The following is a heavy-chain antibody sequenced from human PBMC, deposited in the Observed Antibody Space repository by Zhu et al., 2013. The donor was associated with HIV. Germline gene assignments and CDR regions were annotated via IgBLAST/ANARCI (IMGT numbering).Heavy chain of an antibody. J-gene: IGHJ6*02. V-gene: IGHV1-46*01. D-gene: IGHD6-13*01. CDR3: ARDLQQDDGMDV. CDR2: INPSGGSR. CDR1: GYTFTSYY. Sequence: QVQLVQSGAEVKKPGASVKVSCKASGYTFTSYYMHWVRQAPGQGLEWMGIINPSGGSRSYAQKFQGRVTMTRDTSTSTVYMELSSLRSEDTAVYYCARDLQQDDGMDVWGQGTTVTVSS.